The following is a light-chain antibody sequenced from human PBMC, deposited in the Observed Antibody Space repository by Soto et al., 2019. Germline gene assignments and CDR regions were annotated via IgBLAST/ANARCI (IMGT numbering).Light chain of an antibody. CDR1: QSISTY. V-gene: IGKV1-39*01. Sequence: DIQMTQSPSSLSASVGDRVTISCRSSQSISTYLNWYQHKPGKAPKLLIHAASSLQSGVPSRFSGSGSGKDFTLPISRLKPKDFGTYYCQQSYRTPYTFGQGTKLEIK. CDR2: AAS. J-gene: IGKJ2*01. CDR3: QQSYRTPYT.